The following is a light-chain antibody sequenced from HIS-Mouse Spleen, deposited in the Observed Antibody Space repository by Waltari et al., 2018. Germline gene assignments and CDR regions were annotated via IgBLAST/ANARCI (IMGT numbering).Light chain of an antibody. Sequence: QSALTQPASVSGSPGQSITIPCTGTSSDVGGYNYVSWYQQHPGKAPKLMIYDVSNRPSRVSNRFSGSKSGNTASLTISGLQAEDEADYYCSSYTSSSTWVFGGGTKLTVL. J-gene: IGLJ3*02. CDR1: SSDVGGYNY. V-gene: IGLV2-14*03. CDR3: SSYTSSSTWV. CDR2: DVS.